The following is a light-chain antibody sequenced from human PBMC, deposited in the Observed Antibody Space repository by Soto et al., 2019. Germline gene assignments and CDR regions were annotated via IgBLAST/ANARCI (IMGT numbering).Light chain of an antibody. V-gene: IGKV3-20*01. CDR3: QQYGSSSWT. CDR2: GAS. Sequence: EIVLTQSPGTLSLSPGERATLSCRASQSVSSSYLAWYQQKPGQAPRLLIYGASSRATGIPVRFSGSGSETDFTLTISRLEPEDFAVYYCQQYGSSSWTFGQGTKVEIK. J-gene: IGKJ1*01. CDR1: QSVSSSY.